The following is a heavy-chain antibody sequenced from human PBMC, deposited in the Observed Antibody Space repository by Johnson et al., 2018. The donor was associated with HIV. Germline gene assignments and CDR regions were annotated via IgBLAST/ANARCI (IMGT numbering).Heavy chain of an antibody. D-gene: IGHD6-6*01. J-gene: IGHJ3*02. CDR3: ARHDSSSLAARDSFDT. CDR2: ISYDGSNK. CDR1: GFTFSSYA. Sequence: VQLVESGGGVVQPGRSLRLSCAASGFTFSSYAMHWVRQAPCKGLEWVAVISYDGSNKYYADSVKGRFTISRDNSKNTLYLQMNSLRAEDTAVYYCARHDSSSLAARDSFDTWGQGTMVTASS. V-gene: IGHV3-30-3*01.